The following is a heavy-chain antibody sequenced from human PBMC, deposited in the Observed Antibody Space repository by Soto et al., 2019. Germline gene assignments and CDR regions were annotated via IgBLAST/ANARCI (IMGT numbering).Heavy chain of an antibody. CDR2: IYYSGST. J-gene: IGHJ5*02. D-gene: IGHD3-10*01. CDR3: ARDWFGGRGWFDP. Sequence: KASETLSLTCTVSGGSISSGDYYWSWIRQPPGKGLEWIGYIYYSGSTYYNPSLKSRVTISVDTSKNQFSLKLSSVTAADTAVYYCARDWFGGRGWFDPWGQGTLVTVSS. V-gene: IGHV4-30-4*01. CDR1: GGSISSGDYY.